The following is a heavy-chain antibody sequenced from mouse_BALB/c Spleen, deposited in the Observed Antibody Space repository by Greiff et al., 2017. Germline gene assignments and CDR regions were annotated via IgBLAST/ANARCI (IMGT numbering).Heavy chain of an antibody. V-gene: IGHV5-6-3*01. D-gene: IGHD6-5*01. CDR3: ARDYAHYFDY. CDR2: INSNGGST. Sequence: DVKLVESGGGLVQPGGSLKLSCAASGFTFSSYGMSWVRQTPDKRLELVATINSNGGSTYYPDSVKGRFTISRDNAKNTLYLQMSSLKSEDTAMYYCARDYAHYFDYWGQGTTLTVSS. J-gene: IGHJ2*01. CDR1: GFTFSSYG.